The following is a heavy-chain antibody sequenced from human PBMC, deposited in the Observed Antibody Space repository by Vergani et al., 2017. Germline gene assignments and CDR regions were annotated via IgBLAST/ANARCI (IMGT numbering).Heavy chain of an antibody. CDR3: AKDNYGDYPHYFDY. CDR2: ISGSGGST. V-gene: IGHV3-23*04. CDR1: GFTFSSYA. D-gene: IGHD4-17*01. Sequence: VQLVESGGGVVQPGRSLRLSCAASGFTFSSYAMSWVRQAPGKGLEWVSAISGSGGSTYYADSVKGRFTISRDNAKNSLYLQMNSLRAEDTALYYCAKDNYGDYPHYFDYWGQGTLVTVSS. J-gene: IGHJ4*02.